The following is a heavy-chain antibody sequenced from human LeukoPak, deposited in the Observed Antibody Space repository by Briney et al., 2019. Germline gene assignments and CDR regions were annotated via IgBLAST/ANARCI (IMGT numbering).Heavy chain of an antibody. CDR3: ARVSPPGFMITFGGVSSTKYYFDY. J-gene: IGHJ4*02. CDR2: INHSGST. V-gene: IGHV4-34*01. CDR1: GGSFSGYY. D-gene: IGHD3-16*01. Sequence: KASETLSLTCAVYGGSFSGYYWSWIRQPPGKGLEWIGEINHSGSTNYNPSLKSRVTISVDTSKNQFSLKLSSVTAADTAVYYCARVSPPGFMITFGGVSSTKYYFDYWGQGTLVTVSS.